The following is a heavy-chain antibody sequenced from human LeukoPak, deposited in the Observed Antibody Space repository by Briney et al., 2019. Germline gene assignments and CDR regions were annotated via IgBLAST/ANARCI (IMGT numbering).Heavy chain of an antibody. J-gene: IGHJ4*02. V-gene: IGHV4-30-4*01. Sequence: PSQTLSLTCTVSGGSISSGDYYWSWIRQPPGKGLEWIGYIYYSGSTYYNPSLKSRVTISVDTSKNQFSLKLSSVTAADTAVYYCARGPLGYCSSTSCYPLFDYWGQGTLVTVSS. CDR1: GGSISSGDYY. CDR3: ARGPLGYCSSTSCYPLFDY. D-gene: IGHD2-2*01. CDR2: IYYSGST.